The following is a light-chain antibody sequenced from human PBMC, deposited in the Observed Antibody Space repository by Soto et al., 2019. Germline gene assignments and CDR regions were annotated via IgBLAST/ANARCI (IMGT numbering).Light chain of an antibody. V-gene: IGLV2-14*03. CDR1: STDIGDYNW. CDR2: EVT. Sequence: QSVLTQPASVSGSPGQSITISCTGTSTDIGDYNWVSWYQQHPGRAPKLIIYEVTNRPSGVSDRFSGSKSGNTASLTISGLQTDDEADYFCSSYRRTTTLVFGQGTKVTVL. CDR3: SSYRRTTTLV. J-gene: IGLJ1*01.